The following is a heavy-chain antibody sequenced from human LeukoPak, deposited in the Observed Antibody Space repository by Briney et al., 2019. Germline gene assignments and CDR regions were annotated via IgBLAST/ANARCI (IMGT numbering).Heavy chain of an antibody. CDR2: ISGTGGST. D-gene: IGHD5-18*01. J-gene: IGHJ4*02. Sequence: GGSLRLSCAASGFTFSNYAMSWVRQAPGKGLEWVSTISGTGGSTYYADSVQGRFTISKDNSKNTLYLQMYSLRAEDTALYYCAGGIQVWLRYDYSGQGTLVTVSS. CDR3: AGGIQVWLRYDY. V-gene: IGHV3-23*01. CDR1: GFTFSNYA.